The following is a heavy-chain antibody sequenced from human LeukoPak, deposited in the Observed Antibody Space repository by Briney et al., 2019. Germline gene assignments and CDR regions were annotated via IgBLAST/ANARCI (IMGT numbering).Heavy chain of an antibody. Sequence: SETLSLTCAVYGGSFSGYYWSWIRQPPGKGLEWIGEINHSGSTNYNPSLKSRVTISVDTSKNQFSLKLSSVTAAATAVYYCARFPYYYYGSGSYAGTIDYWGQGTLVTVSS. D-gene: IGHD3-10*01. CDR3: ARFPYYYYGSGSYAGTIDY. J-gene: IGHJ4*02. CDR1: GGSFSGYY. V-gene: IGHV4-34*01. CDR2: INHSGST.